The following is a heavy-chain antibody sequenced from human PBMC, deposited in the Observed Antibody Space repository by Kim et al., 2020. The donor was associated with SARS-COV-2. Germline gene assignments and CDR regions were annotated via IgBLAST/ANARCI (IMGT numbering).Heavy chain of an antibody. J-gene: IGHJ4*02. CDR3: ARDLEDNAAAAGTPLDY. Sequence: VKGRFTISRDKAKNSLYLQMNSLRAEDTAVYYCARDLEDNAAAAGTPLDYWGQGTLVTVSS. V-gene: IGHV3-11*05. D-gene: IGHD6-13*01.